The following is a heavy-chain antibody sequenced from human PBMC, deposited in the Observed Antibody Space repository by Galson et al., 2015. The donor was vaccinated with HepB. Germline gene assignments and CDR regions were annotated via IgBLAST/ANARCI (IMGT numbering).Heavy chain of an antibody. D-gene: IGHD1-26*01. CDR2: INPNSGGT. Sequence: SVKVSCRASGYTFTGYYMHWVRQAPGQGLEWMGRINPNSGGTNYAQKFQGRVTMTRDTSISTAYMELSRLRSDDTAVYYCARVPGWEHSQPDHWGQGTLVTVSS. CDR1: GYTFTGYY. J-gene: IGHJ4*02. V-gene: IGHV1-2*06. CDR3: ARVPGWEHSQPDH.